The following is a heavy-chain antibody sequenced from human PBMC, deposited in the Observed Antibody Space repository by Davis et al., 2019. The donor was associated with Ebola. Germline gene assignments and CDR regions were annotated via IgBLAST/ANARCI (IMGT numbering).Heavy chain of an antibody. CDR2: ISGSGDST. J-gene: IGHJ6*02. CDR3: AKGGTTAWGTMDV. D-gene: IGHD1-7*01. Sequence: GESLKISCAASGFTFNSSAMNWVRQAPGKGLEWVSSISGSGDSTYYADSLKGRFTISRDNSKNMLYLQMNSLRVEDTAVYYCAKGGTTAWGTMDVWAKGPRSPSP. V-gene: IGHV3-23*01. CDR1: GFTFNSSA.